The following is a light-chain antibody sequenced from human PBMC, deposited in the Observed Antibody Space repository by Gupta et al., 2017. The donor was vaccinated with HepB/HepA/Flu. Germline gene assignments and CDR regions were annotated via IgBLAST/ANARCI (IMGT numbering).Light chain of an antibody. CDR3: QQYGSSSFT. CDR2: GTS. J-gene: IGKJ3*01. Sequence: DIVLTQSPGTLSLSPGERATLSCRASQSVSSSYLAWYQQKPGQAPRLLIYGTSSRAAGIPDRFSGSGSGTDFTLTISRLEPEAFAVFYCQQYGSSSFTFGPGTKVDIK. V-gene: IGKV3-20*01. CDR1: QSVSSSY.